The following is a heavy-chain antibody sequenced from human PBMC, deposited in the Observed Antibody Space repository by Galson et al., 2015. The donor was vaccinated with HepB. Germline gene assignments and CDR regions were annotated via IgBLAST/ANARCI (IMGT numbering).Heavy chain of an antibody. CDR2: ISYDGSNK. CDR3: ARVSGYYRELEDYNWFDP. D-gene: IGHD3-22*01. CDR1: GFTFSSYA. Sequence: SLRLSCAASGFTFSSYAMHWVRQAPGKGLEWVAVISYDGSNKYYADSVKGRFTISRDNSKNTLYLQMNSLRAEDTAVYYCARVSGYYRELEDYNWFDPWGQGTLVTVSS. V-gene: IGHV3-30-3*01. J-gene: IGHJ5*02.